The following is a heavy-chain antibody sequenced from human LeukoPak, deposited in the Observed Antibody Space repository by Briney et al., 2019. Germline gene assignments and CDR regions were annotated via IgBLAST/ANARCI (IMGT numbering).Heavy chain of an antibody. CDR1: GFSVSSND. V-gene: IGHV3-53*01. CDR2: IHSGGTR. CDR3: ASWYHIDY. D-gene: IGHD2-2*01. J-gene: IGHJ4*02. Sequence: GGSLRLSCAASGFSVSSNDMSWVRQAPGKGLERVSLIHSGGTRYTDSVRGRFTISRDNSKNTLYLQMNSLRAEDTAMYYCASWYHIDYWGQGTLVTVSS.